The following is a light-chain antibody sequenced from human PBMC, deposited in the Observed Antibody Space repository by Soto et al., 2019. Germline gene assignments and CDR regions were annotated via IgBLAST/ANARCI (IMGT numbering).Light chain of an antibody. J-gene: IGKJ2*01. Sequence: AIQLAQSPSSLSASVGDTVTITCRASQDIKDDLGWYQQKPGEAPKLLIYGASNLQGGVPSRFSGSGSGTGFTLTINSLQPEDFATYYCLQDYNYPYTFGQGTKLEIK. V-gene: IGKV1-6*01. CDR2: GAS. CDR1: QDIKDD. CDR3: LQDYNYPYT.